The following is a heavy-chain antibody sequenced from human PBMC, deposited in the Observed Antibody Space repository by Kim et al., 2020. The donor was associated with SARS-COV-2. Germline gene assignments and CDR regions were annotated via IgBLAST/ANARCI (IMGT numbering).Heavy chain of an antibody. Sequence: TSYAQKFQGRVTMTRDTSTSTVYMELSSLRSEDTAVYYCARDGGITIIDYWGQGTLVTVSS. CDR2: T. J-gene: IGHJ4*02. V-gene: IGHV1-46*01. CDR3: ARDGGITIIDY. D-gene: IGHD3-3*01.